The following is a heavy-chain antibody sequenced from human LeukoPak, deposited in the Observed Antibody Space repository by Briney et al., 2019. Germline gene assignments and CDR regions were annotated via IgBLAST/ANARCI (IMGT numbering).Heavy chain of an antibody. D-gene: IGHD4-17*01. CDR2: ISHGRNA. V-gene: IGHV4-34*01. Sequence: SETLSLTCAVHGGSFSGYFWSWVRQSPGKGLEWIGEISHGRNANYNPSLKSRSTISVDTSNKHLSLNMTSVTAADTAVYYCARSPLHSGDYRFDLWGQGTLVTVSS. CDR3: ARSPLHSGDYRFDL. CDR1: GGSFSGYF. J-gene: IGHJ4*02.